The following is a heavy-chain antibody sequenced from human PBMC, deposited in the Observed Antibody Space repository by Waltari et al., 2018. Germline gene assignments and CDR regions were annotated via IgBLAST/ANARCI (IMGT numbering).Heavy chain of an antibody. CDR1: GSSFASYG. V-gene: IGHV1-18*01. D-gene: IGHD2-15*01. Sequence: QVQLVQSGVEVKKPGASEKVSCKASGSSFASYGISWVRQAPGQGLEWMGWFNPDNGDGNYAQKFQGRVTMTTDSSTTTAHMELRSLGSDDTAVYYCARRSPYSGFDYWGQGTLVTVSS. J-gene: IGHJ4*02. CDR3: ARRSPYSGFDY. CDR2: FNPDNGDG.